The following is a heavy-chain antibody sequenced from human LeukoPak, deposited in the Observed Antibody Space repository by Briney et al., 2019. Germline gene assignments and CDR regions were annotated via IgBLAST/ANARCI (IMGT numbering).Heavy chain of an antibody. CDR1: GFTFSDYY. CDR2: ISSSGSTI. D-gene: IGHD2-15*01. V-gene: IGHV3-11*01. Sequence: AGGSLRLSCAASGFTFSDYYMSWIRQAPGKGLEWVSYISSSGSTIYYADSVKGRFTISRDNSKNTLYLQMNSLRAEDTAVYYCARGPPRYCSGGSCYYYYGMDVWGQGTTVTVSS. CDR3: ARGPPRYCSGGSCYYYYGMDV. J-gene: IGHJ6*02.